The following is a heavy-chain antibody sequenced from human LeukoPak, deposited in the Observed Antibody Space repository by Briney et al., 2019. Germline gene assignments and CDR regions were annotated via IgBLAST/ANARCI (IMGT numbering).Heavy chain of an antibody. Sequence: ASVKVSCKASGYTFTSYAMNWVRQAPGQGLEWMGWINTNTGNPTYAQGFTGRLVFSLDTSVSTAYLQISSLKAEDTAVYYCAIPTEIRGYYYARAVGGKGPKVPVSS. J-gene: IGHJ6*04. CDR1: GYTFTSYA. D-gene: IGHD1-14*01. CDR2: INTNTGNP. V-gene: IGHV7-4-1*02. CDR3: AIPTEIRGYYYARAV.